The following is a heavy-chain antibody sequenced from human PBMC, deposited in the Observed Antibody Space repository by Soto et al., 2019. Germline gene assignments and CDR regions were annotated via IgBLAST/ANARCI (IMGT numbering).Heavy chain of an antibody. Sequence: SDTLSLTCAVSGGSMRSYYWTWLRQSPGRGLEWIGYISYSGSTYYNPSLKSRVTISADTSKNQFSLRMNSMIAADTAVYYCARADPDASVGYWGQGTLVTVSS. CDR3: ARADPDASVGY. CDR2: ISYSGST. CDR1: GGSMRSYY. D-gene: IGHD2-15*01. V-gene: IGHV4-59*07. J-gene: IGHJ4*02.